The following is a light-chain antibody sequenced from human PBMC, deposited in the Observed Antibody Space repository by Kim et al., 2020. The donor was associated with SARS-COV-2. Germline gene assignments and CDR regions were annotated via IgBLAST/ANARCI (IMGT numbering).Light chain of an antibody. V-gene: IGLV2-23*02. J-gene: IGLJ3*02. CDR1: STDVGAYNL. CDR3: CSSSKSRWV. Sequence: QSALTQPASVSGSPGQTITISCTGTSTDVGAYNLVSWYQQHPDKAPKLIVYEVSKRPSGVSDRFSGSKSGNTASLTFSGLQAEDEADYYCCSSSKSRWVFGGGTQLTVL. CDR2: EVS.